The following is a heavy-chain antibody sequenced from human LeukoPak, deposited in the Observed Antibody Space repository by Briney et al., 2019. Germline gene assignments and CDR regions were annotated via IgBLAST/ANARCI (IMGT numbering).Heavy chain of an antibody. V-gene: IGHV3-23*01. D-gene: IGHD3-3*01. Sequence: GGSLRLSCAASGFTFSDSAVSWVRHSPGEGLKWVSSISNTGGRTYYADSVKGRFTITRDNSRNTVDLQMNSLRAGDTAKYYCAKGGQYFDFWRFDLWGQGILVIVSS. CDR3: AKGGQYFDFWRFDL. J-gene: IGHJ5*02. CDR1: GFTFSDSA. CDR2: ISNTGGRT.